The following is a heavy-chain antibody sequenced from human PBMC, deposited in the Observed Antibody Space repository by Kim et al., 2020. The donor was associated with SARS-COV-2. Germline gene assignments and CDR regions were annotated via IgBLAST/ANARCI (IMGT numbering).Heavy chain of an antibody. Sequence: GGSLRLSCAASGFTFSSYAMSWVRQAPGKGLEWVSVIYSGGSSTFYADSVKGRFTISRDNSKNTLYLQMNSLRAEDTAVYYCAKGSGRSSEFDYWGQGTLVPVSS. CDR2: IYSGGSST. J-gene: IGHJ4*02. V-gene: IGHV3-23*03. D-gene: IGHD3-10*01. CDR3: AKGSGRSSEFDY. CDR1: GFTFSSYA.